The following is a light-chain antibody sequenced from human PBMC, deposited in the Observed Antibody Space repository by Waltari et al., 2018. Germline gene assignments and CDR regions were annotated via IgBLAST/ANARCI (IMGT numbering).Light chain of an antibody. V-gene: IGLV2-23*01. CDR1: SSDVGSYNL. J-gene: IGLJ3*02. CDR3: CSYAGSSNWV. CDR2: EDS. Sequence: QSALTQPASVSGSPGQSITISCTGTSSDVGSYNLVSWYHQHPGKAPKLMIYEDSKRPSGVSNRFSGSKSGNTASLTISGLQAEDEADYYCCSYAGSSNWVFGGGTKLTVL.